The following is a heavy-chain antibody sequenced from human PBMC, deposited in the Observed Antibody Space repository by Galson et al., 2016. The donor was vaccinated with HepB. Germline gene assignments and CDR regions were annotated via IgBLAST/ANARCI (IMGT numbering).Heavy chain of an antibody. J-gene: IGHJ4*02. CDR2: FSSTGDHT. Sequence: SLRLSCAAAGITLSRYAMHWVRQAPGKGLEYVSGFSSTGDHTHYADSVKGRFSISRDNFRNTVYLQMSSLRPEDTAVYYCVKGQSSFSSRTLDYWGQGTLVAVSS. CDR3: VKGQSSFSSRTLDY. CDR1: GITLSRYA. V-gene: IGHV3-64D*06. D-gene: IGHD6-6*01.